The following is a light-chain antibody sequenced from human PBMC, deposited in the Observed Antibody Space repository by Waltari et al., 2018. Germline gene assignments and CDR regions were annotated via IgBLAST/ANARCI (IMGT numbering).Light chain of an antibody. CDR2: NTS. CDR1: QNISPW. CDR3: QQYHNYSLT. Sequence: DIQMTQSPSTLSASVGDRVTISFRASQNISPWLAWYQQKPGKAPILLIYNTSTLESGVPSRFGGSGSGTEFTLTITSLHPDDFATYSCQQYHNYSLTFGQGTRVEIK. J-gene: IGKJ1*01. V-gene: IGKV1-5*03.